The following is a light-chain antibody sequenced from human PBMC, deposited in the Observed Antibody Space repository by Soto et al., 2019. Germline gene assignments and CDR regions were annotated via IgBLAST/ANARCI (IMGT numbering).Light chain of an antibody. CDR1: DIGSYS. CDR3: LLWHSSSDHAV. V-gene: IGLV3-21*02. Sequence: SYELTQPPSVSVAPGQTARITCGGNDIGSYSVHWYQQRPGQAPVLVVYDDSDRPSGIPERFSGSNSGNTATLAISRVEVGDEADYYCLLWHSSSDHAVFGGGTQLTVL. J-gene: IGLJ7*01. CDR2: DDS.